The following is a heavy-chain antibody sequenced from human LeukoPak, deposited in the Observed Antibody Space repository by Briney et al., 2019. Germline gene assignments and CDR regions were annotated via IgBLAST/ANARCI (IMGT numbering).Heavy chain of an antibody. CDR3: ARVPPPPDAFDI. V-gene: IGHV1-69*04. CDR1: GGTFSSYA. Sequence: SVKVSCKASGGTFSSYAISWVRQAPGQGLEWMGRIIPILGIANYAQKFQGRVTITADKSTSTAYMELSSLRFEDTAVYYYARVPPPPDAFDIWGQGTMVTVSS. CDR2: IIPILGIA. J-gene: IGHJ3*02.